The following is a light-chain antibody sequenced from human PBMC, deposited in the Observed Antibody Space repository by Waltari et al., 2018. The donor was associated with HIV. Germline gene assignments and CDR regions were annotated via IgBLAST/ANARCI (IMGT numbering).Light chain of an antibody. J-gene: IGLJ3*02. CDR2: KDS. CDR1: ALATQY. Sequence: SYELTQPPSVSVSPGQTARITCSGDALATQYAYWYQQQPGQTPVLRIYKDSKRPSGIPERFSGSTSGTTVTLTVSGVQTEDEADYYCQSSDTSGRWVFGGGTKLTVL. CDR3: QSSDTSGRWV. V-gene: IGLV3-25*03.